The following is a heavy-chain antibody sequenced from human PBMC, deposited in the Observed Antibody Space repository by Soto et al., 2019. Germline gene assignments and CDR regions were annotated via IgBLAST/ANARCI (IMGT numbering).Heavy chain of an antibody. V-gene: IGHV4-59*01. Sequence: SSETLSLTCTVSGGSISSYYWSWIRQPPGKGLEWIGYIYYSGSTNYNPSLKSRVTISVDTSKNQFSLKLSSVTAADTAVYYCAREGFDYGADYWGQGTLVTVSS. CDR1: GGSISSYY. CDR3: AREGFDYGADY. D-gene: IGHD4-17*01. CDR2: IYYSGST. J-gene: IGHJ4*02.